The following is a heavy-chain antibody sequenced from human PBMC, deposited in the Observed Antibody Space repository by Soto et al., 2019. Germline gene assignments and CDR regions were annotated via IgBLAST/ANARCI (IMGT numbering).Heavy chain of an antibody. J-gene: IGHJ4*02. Sequence: QVQLVQSGAEVKKPGASVKVSCKASGYTFTTYGISWVRQAPGQGLEWMGWINGYNGNTNYAQKLQGRVTMTTATFTSTAYMELRSLRSDDPAVYYCARDPVAGTYFDYWGQGTLVTVSS. D-gene: IGHD6-19*01. V-gene: IGHV1-18*01. CDR3: ARDPVAGTYFDY. CDR1: GYTFTTYG. CDR2: INGYNGNT.